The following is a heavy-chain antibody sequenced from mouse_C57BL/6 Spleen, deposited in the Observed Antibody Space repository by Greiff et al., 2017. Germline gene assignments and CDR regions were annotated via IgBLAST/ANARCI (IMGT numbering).Heavy chain of an antibody. D-gene: IGHD1-1*01. V-gene: IGHV5-9-1*02. CDR1: GFTFSSYA. Sequence: EVQGVESGEGLVKPGGSLKLSCAASGFTFSSYAMSWVRQTPEKRLEWVAYISSGGDYICYADTVKGRFTFSRDNARNTLYLQVSSLKSEDTAVYYCTRDGTTVVEYYAMDYWGQGTSVTVSS. J-gene: IGHJ4*01. CDR3: TRDGTTVVEYYAMDY. CDR2: ISSGGDYI.